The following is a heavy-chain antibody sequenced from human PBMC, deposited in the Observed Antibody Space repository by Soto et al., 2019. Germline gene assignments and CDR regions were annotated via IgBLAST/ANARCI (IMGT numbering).Heavy chain of an antibody. CDR1: GGSFSGYY. D-gene: IGHD3-3*01. V-gene: IGHV4-34*01. Sequence: QVQLQQWGAGLLKPSETLSLTCAVYGGSFSGYYWSWIRQPPGKGLEWIGEINHSGSTDYNPSLKSRVTISVDTSKNQFSLKLSSLTAADTAVYYCARLRLRFLEWLLYRDYFDYWGQGTLVIVSA. CDR2: INHSGST. CDR3: ARLRLRFLEWLLYRDYFDY. J-gene: IGHJ4*02.